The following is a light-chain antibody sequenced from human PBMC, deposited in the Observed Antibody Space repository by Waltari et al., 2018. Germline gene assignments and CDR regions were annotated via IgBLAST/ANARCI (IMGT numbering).Light chain of an antibody. Sequence: QSALTQPASMSGSPGQSITISCTSTTTDFVSWYQHLPGKPPTLLIYQGSMRPSGLSGRVSGPQSGNTASLTISGLEFDDQATYYCCSSSGGGTWVFGGGTELAVL. CDR3: CSSSGGGTWV. V-gene: IGLV2-23*01. CDR1: TTDF. CDR2: QGS. J-gene: IGLJ3*02.